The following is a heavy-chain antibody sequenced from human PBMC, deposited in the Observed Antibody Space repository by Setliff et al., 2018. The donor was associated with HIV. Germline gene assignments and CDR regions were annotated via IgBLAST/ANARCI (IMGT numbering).Heavy chain of an antibody. J-gene: IGHJ4*02. CDR2: IIPVFGTT. CDR3: AILPSLGMVVPLDF. CDR1: GGTFSSYA. V-gene: IGHV1-69*13. D-gene: IGHD2-15*01. Sequence: SVKVSCKASGGTFSSYAISWVRQAPGQGLDWMGGIIPVFGTTNYAQKFQGRVTITADESTSTAYMELNRLRSEDTALYYCAILPSLGMVVPLDFWGQGTLVTVSS.